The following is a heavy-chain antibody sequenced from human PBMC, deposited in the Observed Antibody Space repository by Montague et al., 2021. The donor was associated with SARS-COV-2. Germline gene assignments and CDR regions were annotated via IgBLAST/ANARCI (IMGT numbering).Heavy chain of an antibody. CDR3: ASVYTVTYCFDY. CDR1: GGSITNNIDY. V-gene: IGHV4-39*07. CDR2: IYYTGNT. D-gene: IGHD3-16*01. Sequence: SETLSLTCTVSGGSITNNIDYWAWIRQPPGKGLEWIGYIYYTGNTYYNPSLKSRVTISVDTSKNQFSLKLSSVTAADTAAYYCASVYTVTYCFDYWGRGTLVTVSS. J-gene: IGHJ4*02.